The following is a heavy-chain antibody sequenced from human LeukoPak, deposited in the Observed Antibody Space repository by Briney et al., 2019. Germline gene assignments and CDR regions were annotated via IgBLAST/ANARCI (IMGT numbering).Heavy chain of an antibody. D-gene: IGHD1-26*01. Sequence: GGSLRLSCAASGFIFSSYSMSWVRQAPGKGPEWVSYISSGSSTMYYADSVKGRFTISRDNAKNSLYLQMNSLRAEDSAVYYCAGVRSGSLVYWGQGTLVTVSS. CDR3: AGVRSGSLVY. CDR1: GFIFSSYS. J-gene: IGHJ4*02. V-gene: IGHV3-48*04. CDR2: ISSGSSTM.